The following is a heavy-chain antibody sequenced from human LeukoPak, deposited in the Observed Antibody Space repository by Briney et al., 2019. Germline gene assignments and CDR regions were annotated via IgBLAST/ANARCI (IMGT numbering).Heavy chain of an antibody. CDR1: GFTFSSNA. Sequence: AGSLRLSCAASGFTFSSNAMHWVRQAPGKGLEWVAVISFDGSNKYYADSVKGRFTISRDYSKNTLFLQMNSLRAEDTAVYYCAGGGGDAFDIWGQGTMVTVSS. CDR2: ISFDGSNK. V-gene: IGHV3-30*04. CDR3: AGGGGDAFDI. J-gene: IGHJ3*02.